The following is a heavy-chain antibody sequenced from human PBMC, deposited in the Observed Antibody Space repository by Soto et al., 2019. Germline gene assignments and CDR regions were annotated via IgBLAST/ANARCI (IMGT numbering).Heavy chain of an antibody. D-gene: IGHD3-16*02. V-gene: IGHV4-34*01. CDR3: ARVPYDYVWGSYLSGFDY. J-gene: IGHJ4*02. CDR1: GGSFSGYY. CDR2: INHSGST. Sequence: QVQLQQWGAGLLKPSETLSLTCAVYGGSFSGYYWSWIRQPPGKGLEWIGEINHSGSTNYNPSLKSRVIISVDTSKNQFSLKLSSVTAADTAVYYCARVPYDYVWGSYLSGFDYWGQGTLVTVSS.